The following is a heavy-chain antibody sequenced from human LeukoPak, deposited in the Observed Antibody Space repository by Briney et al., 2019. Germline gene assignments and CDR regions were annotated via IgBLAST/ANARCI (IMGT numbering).Heavy chain of an antibody. V-gene: IGHV4-34*01. D-gene: IGHD3-22*01. J-gene: IGHJ4*02. Sequence: PSETLSLTCAVYGGSFSGYYWSWIRQPPGKGLEWIGEINHSGSTNYNPSLKSRVTISVDTSKNQFSLKLSSVTAADTAVYYCARLLGDDSSGYYYDVKLDYWGQGTLVTVSS. CDR1: GGSFSGYY. CDR3: ARLLGDDSSGYYYDVKLDY. CDR2: INHSGST.